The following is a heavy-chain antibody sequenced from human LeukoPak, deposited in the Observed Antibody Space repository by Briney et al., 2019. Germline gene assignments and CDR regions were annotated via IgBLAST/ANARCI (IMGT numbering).Heavy chain of an antibody. CDR3: SGSYHGIPY. Sequence: GGSLRLSCAASGFTFSSYSMNWVRQAPGRGLEWVSVLYYGGDTHYADSVKGRFTISRDNSKHTLYLQMNYLRAEDTAVYYCSGSYHGIPYWGQGTLVTVSS. J-gene: IGHJ4*02. D-gene: IGHD3-10*01. CDR1: GFTFSSYS. CDR2: LYYGGDT. V-gene: IGHV3-66*01.